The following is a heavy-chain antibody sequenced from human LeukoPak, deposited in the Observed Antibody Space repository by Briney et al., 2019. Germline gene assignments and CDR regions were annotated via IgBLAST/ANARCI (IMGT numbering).Heavy chain of an antibody. CDR3: ATREAFYYYAMDV. Sequence: HPGGSLRLSCAASGFTFSSYAMAWVRQAPGKGLEWVSSISAPGVTSYYADSVKGRFTISRDNSQNTLYLQMNGLRAEDTAIYYCATREAFYYYAMDVWGPGTRSPSP. D-gene: IGHD1-26*01. CDR1: GFTFSSYA. CDR2: ISAPGVTS. V-gene: IGHV3-23*01. J-gene: IGHJ6*02.